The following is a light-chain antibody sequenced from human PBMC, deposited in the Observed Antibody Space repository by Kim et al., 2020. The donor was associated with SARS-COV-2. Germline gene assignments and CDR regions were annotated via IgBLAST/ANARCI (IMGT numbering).Light chain of an antibody. V-gene: IGKV1-39*01. J-gene: IGKJ2*03. CDR2: AAS. CDR1: QTVNSY. Sequence: SASVGDRVTITCRASQTVNSYLNWYQQKPGEAPNLLIYAASTLRSGVPSRFSGSGSGTDFTLTISSLQPEDFATYYCQQSYSNPRSFGQGTKLEI. CDR3: QQSYSNPRS.